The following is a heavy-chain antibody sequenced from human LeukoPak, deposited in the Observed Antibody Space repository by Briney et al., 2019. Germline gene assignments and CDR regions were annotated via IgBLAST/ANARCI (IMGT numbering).Heavy chain of an antibody. D-gene: IGHD6-13*01. V-gene: IGHV1-46*01. CDR1: GYTFTSYY. CDR2: INPSGGST. CDR3: ARVSISWYRSLSFDY. J-gene: IGHJ4*02. Sequence: ASVKVSCKASGYTFTSYYMHWVRQAPGQGLEWMGIINPSGGSTSYAQKFQGRVTITRDTSASTAYMELSSLRSEDTAVYYCARVSISWYRSLSFDYWGQGTLVTVSS.